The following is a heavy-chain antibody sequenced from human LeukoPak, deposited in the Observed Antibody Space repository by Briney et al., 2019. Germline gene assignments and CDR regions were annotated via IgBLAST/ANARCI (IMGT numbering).Heavy chain of an antibody. CDR2: ISSSSNYI. J-gene: IGHJ6*02. D-gene: IGHD3-3*01. V-gene: IGHV3-21*01. Sequence: KTGGSLRLSCAASGFTFSTYNMNWVRQAPGKGLEWVSSISSSSNYIYYADSVKGRFTISRDNAKNSLYLQMNSLRAEDTAVYYCAREWSDFWSGYSSDQRDGMDVWGQGTTVTVSS. CDR3: AREWSDFWSGYSSDQRDGMDV. CDR1: GFTFSTYN.